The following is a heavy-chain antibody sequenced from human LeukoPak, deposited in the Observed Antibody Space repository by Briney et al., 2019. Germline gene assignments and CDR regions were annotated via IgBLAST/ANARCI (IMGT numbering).Heavy chain of an antibody. CDR3: ARLLDNDSSGDPDTFDM. CDR1: GVSISGHY. D-gene: IGHD3-22*01. J-gene: IGHJ3*02. V-gene: IGHV4-59*08. CDR2: IYYTGRT. Sequence: SETLSLTCTVSGVSISGHYWSWIRQPPGKRLEWIGFIYYTGRTRYNPSLRSRVTISADTSKNHLTLRLTSVTSTDTALYYCARLLDNDSSGDPDTFDMWGQGIKVIVSS.